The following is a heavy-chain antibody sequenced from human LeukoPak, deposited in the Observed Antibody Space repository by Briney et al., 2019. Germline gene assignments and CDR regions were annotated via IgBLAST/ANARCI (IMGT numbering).Heavy chain of an antibody. J-gene: IGHJ4*02. CDR2: INCHSGGT. D-gene: IGHD3-22*01. Sequence: GASVKVSCKASGYTFTGYYMHWVRQAPGQGLEWMGWINCHSGGTNYAQKFQGRVTMTRDTSTSTVYMEVSSLRSEDTAVYYCARADSSGYHAPCDYWGQGTLVTVSS. CDR3: ARADSSGYHAPCDY. CDR1: GYTFTGYY. V-gene: IGHV1-2*02.